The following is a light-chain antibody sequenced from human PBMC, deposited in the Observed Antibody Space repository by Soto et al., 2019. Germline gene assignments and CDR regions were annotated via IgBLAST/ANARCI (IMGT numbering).Light chain of an antibody. CDR2: TTS. CDR1: QSVSIY. J-gene: IGKJ1*01. Sequence: DIQMTQSPSSLSASVGERVTITCRASQSVSIYLNWYQQKPGKAPKLLIYTTSSLQSEVPSRFSGSGSGTDFTLTISSLQPEDFATYYCQQSYTTPPAFGQGTKVEVK. V-gene: IGKV1-39*01. CDR3: QQSYTTPPA.